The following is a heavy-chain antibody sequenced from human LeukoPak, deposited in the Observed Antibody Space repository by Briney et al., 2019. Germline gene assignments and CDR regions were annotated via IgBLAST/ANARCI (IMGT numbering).Heavy chain of an antibody. D-gene: IGHD3-10*01. CDR3: AKDYMVRGVRNPGY. J-gene: IGHJ4*02. V-gene: IGHV3-30*18. CDR2: ISYDGSNK. CDR1: GFTFSSYG. Sequence: PGGSLRLSCAASGFTFSSYGMHWVRQAPGKGLEWVAVISYDGSNKYYADSVKGRFTISRDNSKNTLYLQMNSLRAEDTAVYYCAKDYMVRGVRNPGYWGQGTLVTVSS.